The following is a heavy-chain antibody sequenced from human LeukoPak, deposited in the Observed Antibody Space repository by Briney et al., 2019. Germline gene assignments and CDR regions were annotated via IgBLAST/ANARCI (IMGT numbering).Heavy chain of an antibody. CDR1: GFTFRSYG. V-gene: IGHV3-33*06. J-gene: IGHJ6*02. CDR3: AKVRALQWEIVPPYYYDGMDV. Sequence: GRSLRLSCAASGFTFRSYGMHWARQAPGKGLEWVAVIWYDGSEKYYADSVKGRFTVSKDNAKNTMDLQMHSVRAEDTAVYYCAKVRALQWEIVPPYYYDGMDVWGQGTTVTVSS. D-gene: IGHD1-26*01. CDR2: IWYDGSEK.